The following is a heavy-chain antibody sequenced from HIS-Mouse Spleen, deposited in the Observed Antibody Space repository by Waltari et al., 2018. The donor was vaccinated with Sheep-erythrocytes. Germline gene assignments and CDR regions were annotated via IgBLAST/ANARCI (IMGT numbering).Heavy chain of an antibody. CDR3: ARDSTSDAFDI. Sequence: EVQLVESGGGLVKPGGSLRLSCAASGFTFSSYSMNWVRQAPGKGLEWFSSISSSSSYIYYADSVKGRFTISRDNAKNSLYLQMNSLRAEDTAVYYCARDSTSDAFDIWGQWTMVTVSS. D-gene: IGHD6-6*01. CDR2: ISSSSSYI. V-gene: IGHV3-21*01. J-gene: IGHJ3*02. CDR1: GFTFSSYS.